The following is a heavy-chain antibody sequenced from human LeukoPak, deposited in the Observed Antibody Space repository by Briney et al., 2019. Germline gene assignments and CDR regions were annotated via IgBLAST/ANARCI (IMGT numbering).Heavy chain of an antibody. CDR1: GFTFSDYY. J-gene: IGHJ5*02. CDR2: INWNGGST. CDR3: ARDWGHYDSSGYYYAPFDP. V-gene: IGHV3-20*04. Sequence: PGGSLRLSCAASGFTFSDYYMSWIRQAPGKGLEWVSGINWNGGSTGYADSVKGRFTISRDNAKNSLYLQMNSLRAEDTALYYCARDWGHYDSSGYYYAPFDPWGQGTLVTVSS. D-gene: IGHD3-22*01.